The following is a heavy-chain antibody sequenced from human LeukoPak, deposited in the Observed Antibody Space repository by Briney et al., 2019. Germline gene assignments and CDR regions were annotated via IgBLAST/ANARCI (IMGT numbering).Heavy chain of an antibody. CDR1: GFTFNNAW. Sequence: PGGSLTLSCAASGFTFNNAWLSWIRQAPGKGLEWVGRIKSKSAGGTTDFPATVKGRFTISRDDSKNTLYLQMNSLKTEDTAVYYCTTDSGDYGDYVRKWGQGTPVTVSS. D-gene: IGHD4-17*01. V-gene: IGHV3-15*01. CDR2: IKSKSAGGTT. J-gene: IGHJ4*02. CDR3: TTDSGDYGDYVRK.